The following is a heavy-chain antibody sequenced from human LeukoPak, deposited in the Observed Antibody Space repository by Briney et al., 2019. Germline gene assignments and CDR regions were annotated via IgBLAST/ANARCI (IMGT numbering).Heavy chain of an antibody. J-gene: IGHJ5*02. CDR1: GFTFSSYA. D-gene: IGHD3-22*01. Sequence: GGSLRLSCAASGFTFSSYAMHWVRQAPGKGLEWVAVISYDGSNKYYADSVKGRFTISRDNSKNTLYLQMNSLRAEDTAVYYCARDYYDSSGYFNWFDPWGQGTLVTVSS. CDR2: ISYDGSNK. CDR3: ARDYYDSSGYFNWFDP. V-gene: IGHV3-30-3*01.